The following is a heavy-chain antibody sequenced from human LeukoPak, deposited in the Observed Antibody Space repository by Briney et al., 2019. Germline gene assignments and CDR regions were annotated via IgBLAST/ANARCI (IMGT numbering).Heavy chain of an antibody. CDR2: ISGGSSTI. D-gene: IGHD6-13*01. J-gene: IGHJ4*02. CDR3: ARVKGGIAAAGNYFDY. Sequence: PGGSLRLSCAASGFPFSSYNMNWVRQAPGEGLEWVSYISGGSSTIYYADSVRGRITISRDNSKNTLHLQMNSLRTEDTAVYYCARVKGGIAAAGNYFDYWGQGTLVTVSS. CDR1: GFPFSSYN. V-gene: IGHV3-48*01.